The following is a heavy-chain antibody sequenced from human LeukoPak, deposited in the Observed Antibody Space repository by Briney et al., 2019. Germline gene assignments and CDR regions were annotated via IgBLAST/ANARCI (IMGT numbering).Heavy chain of an antibody. Sequence: SETLSLTCGVSGVSVSSTNWWTWIRQPPGKGLEWIGEVHLDGRTNFNPSLKSRLTMSVDLSENHVSLKLTSVTAADTAVYYRAREGGLYRPLDYSGQGTLVTVSS. CDR1: GVSVSSTNW. J-gene: IGHJ4*02. D-gene: IGHD6-25*01. V-gene: IGHV4-4*02. CDR2: VHLDGRT. CDR3: AREGGLYRPLDY.